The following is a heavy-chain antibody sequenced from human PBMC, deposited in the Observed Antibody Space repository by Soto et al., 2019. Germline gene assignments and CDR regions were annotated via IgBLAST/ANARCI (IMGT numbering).Heavy chain of an antibody. CDR2: IKQDASDK. Sequence: EVQLVESGGGLVQPGGSLRLSCAASGFTFSTYWMTWVRQAPGKWLERVANIKQDASDKYYVDSVKGRFTISSDNAKNSLYLQMNSLRAEDTAVYYCARDRHLDYWGHGTLVTVSS. CDR3: ARDRHLDY. V-gene: IGHV3-7*01. CDR1: GFTFSTYW. J-gene: IGHJ4*01.